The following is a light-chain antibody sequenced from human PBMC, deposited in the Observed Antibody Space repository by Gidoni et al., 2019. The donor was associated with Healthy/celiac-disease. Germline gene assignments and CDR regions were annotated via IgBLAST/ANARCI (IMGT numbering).Light chain of an antibody. CDR3: QQSYSTPT. J-gene: IGKJ3*01. V-gene: IGKV1-39*01. CDR2: AAS. Sequence: DIQMTQSPSSLSASVGDRVTITSRASQSISSYLNWYQQKPGKAPKLLIYAASSLQSGVPSRFSGSGSGTDFTLTISSLQPEDFATYYCQQSYSTPTFXPXTKVDIK. CDR1: QSISSY.